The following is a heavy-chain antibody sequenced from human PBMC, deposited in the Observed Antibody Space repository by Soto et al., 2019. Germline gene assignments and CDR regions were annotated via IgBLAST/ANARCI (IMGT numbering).Heavy chain of an antibody. J-gene: IGHJ1*01. Sequence: LSLTCTVSGASIRSGGYYWGWIRQPPGKGLEWIGFIYYSGNTYYNPSLKSRLGMSVDTSKNQFSLRLSSVTAADTAVYYCATNRDYYDSSGPEYFHHWGQGTLVTVSS. V-gene: IGHV4-31*03. CDR1: GASIRSGGYY. CDR2: IYYSGNT. D-gene: IGHD3-22*01. CDR3: ATNRDYYDSSGPEYFHH.